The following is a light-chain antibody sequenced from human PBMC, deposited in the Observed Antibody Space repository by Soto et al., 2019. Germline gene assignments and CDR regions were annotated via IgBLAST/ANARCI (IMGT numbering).Light chain of an antibody. CDR2: GAS. J-gene: IGKJ1*01. Sequence: EIVMTQSPATLSVSPGERATLSCSASQSVSSNLAWYQQKPGQAPRLLIYGASTRATGIPARFSGSGSGTEFTLTISSLQSEDFAVYYCQQYNNWPPWPFGQGTKVEIK. CDR1: QSVSSN. V-gene: IGKV3-15*01. CDR3: QQYNNWPPWP.